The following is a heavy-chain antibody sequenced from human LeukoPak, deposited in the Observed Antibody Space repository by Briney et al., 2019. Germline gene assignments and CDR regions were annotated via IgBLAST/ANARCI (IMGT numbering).Heavy chain of an antibody. Sequence: PSQTLSLTCNVSGGSISSGGYHWSWIRQHAGKGLEWIGYIYYSGSTYYNPSLKSRVTISVDTSKNQFSLKLSSVTAADTAVYYCARDYYDSSGYYLWEQNWFDPWGQGTLVTVSS. CDR2: IYYSGST. D-gene: IGHD3-22*01. J-gene: IGHJ5*02. V-gene: IGHV4-31*03. CDR3: ARDYYDSSGYYLWEQNWFDP. CDR1: GGSISSGGYH.